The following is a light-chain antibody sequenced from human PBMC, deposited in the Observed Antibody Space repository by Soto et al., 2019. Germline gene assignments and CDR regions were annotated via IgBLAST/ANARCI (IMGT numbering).Light chain of an antibody. CDR1: QSISTW. Sequence: DIQMTQSPSTLSASVGDSVTITCRASQSISTWLAWYQQKPGKAPKLLIYDASSLEGGVPSRFSGSGSGTEFTLTISRLEPEDFAVYFCQQYGSATITFGQRTRLEI. V-gene: IGKV1-5*01. J-gene: IGKJ5*01. CDR3: QQYGSATIT. CDR2: DAS.